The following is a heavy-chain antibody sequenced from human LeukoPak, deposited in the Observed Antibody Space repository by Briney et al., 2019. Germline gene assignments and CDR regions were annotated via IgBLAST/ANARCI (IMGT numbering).Heavy chain of an antibody. CDR3: ARKKGGRSSSWDYYYYYMDV. J-gene: IGHJ6*03. D-gene: IGHD6-13*01. Sequence: ASVKVSCKASGYTFTGYYMHWVRQAPGQGLEWMGWINPNSGGTNYAQKFQGRVTMTRDTSISTAYMELSRLRSDDTAVYYCARKKGGRSSSWDYYYYYMDVWGKGTTVTVSS. V-gene: IGHV1-2*02. CDR1: GYTFTGYY. CDR2: INPNSGGT.